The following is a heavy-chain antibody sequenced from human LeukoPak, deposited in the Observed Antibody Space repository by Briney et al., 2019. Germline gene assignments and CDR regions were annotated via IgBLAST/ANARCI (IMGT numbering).Heavy chain of an antibody. Sequence: GASVKVSCKASGYTFTSYDINWVRQAPGPGLEWMGSMNPNSANTGYAQKFQCRVTMTRTTSTSTAYMELSSLRSEDTAVYYCARGRTRYNWFDPWGQGTLVTVSS. CDR2: MNPNSANT. J-gene: IGHJ5*02. D-gene: IGHD2-15*01. CDR3: ARGRTRYNWFDP. V-gene: IGHV1-8*01. CDR1: GYTFTSYD.